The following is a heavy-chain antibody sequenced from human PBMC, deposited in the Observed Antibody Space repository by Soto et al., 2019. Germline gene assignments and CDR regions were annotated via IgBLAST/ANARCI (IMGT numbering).Heavy chain of an antibody. J-gene: IGHJ5*02. V-gene: IGHV4-39*01. D-gene: IGHD3-9*01. CDR3: ARPMYYDILTGYYETNWFDP. Sequence: QLQLQESGPGLVKPSETLSLTCTVSGGSISSSSYYWGWIRQPPGKGLEWIGSIYYSGSTYYNPSLNRRVTISVDTSKNQFSLTLSSVTAADTAVYYCARPMYYDILTGYYETNWFDPWGQGTLVTVSS. CDR1: GGSISSSSYY. CDR2: IYYSGST.